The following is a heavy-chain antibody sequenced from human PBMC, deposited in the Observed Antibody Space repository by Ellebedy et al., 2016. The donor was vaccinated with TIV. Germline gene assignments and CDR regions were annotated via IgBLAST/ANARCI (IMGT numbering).Heavy chain of an antibody. Sequence: PGGSLRLSCADSDFTFSFYWMSWVRHAPGKGLEWVANIKQDGSGKNYVDSVKGRFTISRDNARNSVHLQMNSLRAEDTAVYYCARDSSDWPQIDYWGQGTLVTVSS. V-gene: IGHV3-7*03. CDR2: IKQDGSGK. CDR1: DFTFSFYW. J-gene: IGHJ4*02. CDR3: ARDSSDWPQIDY. D-gene: IGHD6-19*01.